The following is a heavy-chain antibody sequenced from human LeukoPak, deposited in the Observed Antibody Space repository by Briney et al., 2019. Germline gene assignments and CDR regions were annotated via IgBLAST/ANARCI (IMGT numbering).Heavy chain of an antibody. J-gene: IGHJ4*02. D-gene: IGHD2-15*01. V-gene: IGHV3-23*01. CDR2: ISGSGGST. CDR3: VRDNPRCCGVVPANIDDY. CDR1: GFTFSSYA. Sequence: SGRSLRLSCAASGFTFSSYAMSWVRQAPGKGLEWVSAISGSGGSTYYADSVKGRFTISRDNSKNTLYLQMNSLRAEDTAVYYCVRDNPRCCGVVPANIDDYWGQGTLVTVSS.